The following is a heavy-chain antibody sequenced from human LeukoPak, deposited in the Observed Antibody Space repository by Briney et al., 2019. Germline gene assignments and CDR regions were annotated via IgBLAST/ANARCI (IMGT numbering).Heavy chain of an antibody. Sequence: GGSLRLSCAASGFTFSISSMTWVRQAPGQGLEWVSYISSSSSSIYYADSVKGRFTISRDNAENSLYVQMNSLRDEDPAVYYCVRDVDYGFDYWGQGTLVTVSS. CDR1: GFTFSISS. D-gene: IGHD4-17*01. V-gene: IGHV3-48*02. CDR2: ISSSSSSI. J-gene: IGHJ4*02. CDR3: VRDVDYGFDY.